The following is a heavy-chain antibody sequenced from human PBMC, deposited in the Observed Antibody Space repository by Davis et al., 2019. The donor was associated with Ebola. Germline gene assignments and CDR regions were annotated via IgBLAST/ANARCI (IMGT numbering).Heavy chain of an antibody. D-gene: IGHD3-10*01. CDR1: GFRFSSSW. CDR3: ARDRGILRLVGDYYFDN. V-gene: IGHV3-74*01. Sequence: GESLKISCVASGFRFSSSWMHWIRQIPGKGLVWVGHINSGGSYTYYAESVKGRFTISRDDTRNTVFLQMTSLRPEDTAVYYCARDRGILRLVGDYYFDNWGQGTLVTVSS. J-gene: IGHJ4*02. CDR2: INSGGSYT.